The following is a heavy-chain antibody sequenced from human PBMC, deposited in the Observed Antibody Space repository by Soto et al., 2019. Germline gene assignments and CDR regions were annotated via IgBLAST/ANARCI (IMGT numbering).Heavy chain of an antibody. CDR1: GYTFNTYF. J-gene: IGHJ4*02. D-gene: IGHD2-15*01. V-gene: IGHV1-18*04. Sequence: QVQLMQSGAETRKPGASVRISCKASGYTFNTYFISGISWVRQAPGQGLEWVGWTNAYSGESNNARRFQGRITLTADRSTTTVFLELNNLRPDDSAAYFCTRDERQSCGRLGCYHYDLWGQGTLVTVSS. CDR3: TRDERQSCGRLGCYHYDL. CDR2: TNAYSGES.